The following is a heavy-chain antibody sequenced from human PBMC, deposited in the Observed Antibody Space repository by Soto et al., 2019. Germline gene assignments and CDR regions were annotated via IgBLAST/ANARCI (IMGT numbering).Heavy chain of an antibody. CDR3: AREGMIGTFDY. V-gene: IGHV3-30-3*01. CDR2: ISYDGSNK. D-gene: IGHD3-22*01. Sequence: SCAASGFTFSSYAMHWVRQAPGKGLEWVAVISYDGSNKYYADSVKGRFTISRDNSKNTLYLQMNSLRAEDTAVYYCAREGMIGTFDYWGQGTLVTASS. CDR1: GFTFSSYA. J-gene: IGHJ4*02.